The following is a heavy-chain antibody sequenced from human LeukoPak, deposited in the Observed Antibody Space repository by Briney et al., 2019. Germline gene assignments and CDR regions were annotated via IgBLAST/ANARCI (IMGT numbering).Heavy chain of an antibody. CDR1: GGSISSYY. Sequence: SETLSLTCTVSGGSISSYYWSWIRQPPGKGLEWIGYIYYSGSTNYNPSLKSRVTISVDTSKNQFSLKLSSVTAADTVVYYCARGSRRPKFDYWGQGTLVTVSS. D-gene: IGHD6-13*01. CDR3: ARGSRRPKFDY. V-gene: IGHV4-59*12. J-gene: IGHJ4*02. CDR2: IYYSGST.